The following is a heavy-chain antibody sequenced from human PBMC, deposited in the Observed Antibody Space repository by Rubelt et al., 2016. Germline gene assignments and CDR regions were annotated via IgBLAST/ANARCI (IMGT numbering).Heavy chain of an antibody. CDR1: GFTFSTYW. V-gene: IGHV3-7*05. Sequence: EVQLVESGGGLVQPGGSLRLSCSTSGFTFSTYWMTWVRQAPGKGLEWVANIRQDGSEMYYVSSVKGRFHISRDNAKSTLYLQMNSLRAEDTAVYYCVKMYDYGDNSNWYFDLWGRDTLVTVSS. CDR2: IRQDGSEM. D-gene: IGHD4-23*01. CDR3: VKMYDYGDNSNWYFDL. J-gene: IGHJ2*01.